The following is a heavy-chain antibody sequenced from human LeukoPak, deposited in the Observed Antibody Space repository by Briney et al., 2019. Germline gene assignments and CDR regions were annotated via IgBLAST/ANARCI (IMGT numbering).Heavy chain of an antibody. CDR1: GFTFSSYA. CDR3: ARGAAAGYYYYYYGMDV. D-gene: IGHD6-13*01. CDR2: IWCDGSNK. Sequence: GGSLRLSCAASGFTFSSYAMHWVRQAPGKGLEWVAVIWCDGSNKYYADSVKGRFTISRDNSKNTLYLQMNSLRAEDTAVYYCARGAAAGYYYYYYGMDVWGQGTTVTVSS. V-gene: IGHV3-33*01. J-gene: IGHJ6*02.